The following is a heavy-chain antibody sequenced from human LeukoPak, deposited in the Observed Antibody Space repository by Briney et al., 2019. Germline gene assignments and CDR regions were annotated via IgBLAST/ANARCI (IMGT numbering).Heavy chain of an antibody. Sequence: GGSLRLSCAASGLTFSSYAMSWVRQAPGKGLEWVSAISGSGGSTYYADSVKGRFTISRDNSKNTLYLQMNSLRAEDTAVYYCAKVYCSSTSCYRYPYYFDYWGQGTLVTVSS. V-gene: IGHV3-23*01. CDR2: ISGSGGST. CDR1: GLTFSSYA. CDR3: AKVYCSSTSCYRYPYYFDY. J-gene: IGHJ4*02. D-gene: IGHD2-2*02.